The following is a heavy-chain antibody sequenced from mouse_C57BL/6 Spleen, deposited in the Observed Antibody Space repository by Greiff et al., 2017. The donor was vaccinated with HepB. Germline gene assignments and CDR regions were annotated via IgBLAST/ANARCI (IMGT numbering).Heavy chain of an antibody. Sequence: VQLQQSGPGLVQPSQSLSITCTVSGFSLTSYGVHWVRQSPGKGLEWLGVIWRGGSTDYNAAFMSRLSITKDNSKSQVFFKMNSLQADDTALYYCAKRGTTVVAPYYYAMDYWGQGTSVTVSS. CDR2: IWRGGST. D-gene: IGHD1-1*01. J-gene: IGHJ4*01. V-gene: IGHV2-5*01. CDR1: GFSLTSYG. CDR3: AKRGTTVVAPYYYAMDY.